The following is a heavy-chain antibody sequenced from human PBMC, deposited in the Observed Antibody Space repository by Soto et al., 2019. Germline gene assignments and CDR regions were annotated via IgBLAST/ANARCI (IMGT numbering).Heavy chain of an antibody. D-gene: IGHD3-22*01. CDR3: ARGSYYYDSSGHYHY. CDR2: IYYSGST. V-gene: IGHV4-30-4*01. J-gene: IGHJ4*02. CDR1: GGSISSGDYY. Sequence: SETLSLICTVSGGSISSGDYYWSWIRQPPGKGLEWIGYIYYSGSTYYNPSLKSRVTISVDTSKNQFSLKLSSVTAADTAVYYCARGSYYYDSSGHYHYWGQGTLVTVS.